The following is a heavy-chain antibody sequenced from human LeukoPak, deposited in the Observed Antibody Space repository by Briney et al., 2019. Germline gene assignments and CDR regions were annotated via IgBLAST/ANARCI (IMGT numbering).Heavy chain of an antibody. V-gene: IGHV1-46*01. D-gene: IGHD6-13*01. Sequence: ASVKVSCKASGYTFTSYYMHWVRQAPGQGLEWMGIVNPSGGSTSYAQKFQGRVTMTRDMSTSTVYMELSSLRSEDTAVYYYARGAYAAAGPGDYWGQGTLVTVSS. CDR1: GYTFTSYY. J-gene: IGHJ4*02. CDR2: VNPSGGST. CDR3: ARGAYAAAGPGDY.